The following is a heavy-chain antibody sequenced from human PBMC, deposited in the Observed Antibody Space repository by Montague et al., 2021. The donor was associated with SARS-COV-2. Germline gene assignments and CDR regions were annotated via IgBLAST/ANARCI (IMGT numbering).Heavy chain of an antibody. V-gene: IGHV3-9*01. Sequence: SLRLSCAASGFTFGDYAMHWVRQAPGKVLEWVPGISWNSGSIGXXXSXXXRFXISRDNAKNSLYPQMNSLRAEGTALYYCAKDMGSRVYYYSSGFEATGGYGMCVWGQATTVTVSS. D-gene: IGHD3-22*01. CDR3: AKDMGSRVYYYSSGFEATGGYGMCV. CDR1: GFTFGDYA. CDR2: ISWNSGSI. J-gene: IGHJ6*02.